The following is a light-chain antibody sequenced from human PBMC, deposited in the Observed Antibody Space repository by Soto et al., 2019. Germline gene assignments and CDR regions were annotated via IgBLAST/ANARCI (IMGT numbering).Light chain of an antibody. CDR3: QQRSNWPRFT. V-gene: IGKV3-11*01. J-gene: IGKJ3*01. Sequence: EIVLTHSLGTLSLSPGETATLSFRAIQSLSNNYLAWYQQKPGQAPRLLIYDASNRATGIPARFSGSGSGTDFTLTISSLEPEDIAVYYCQQRSNWPRFTFGPGTKVDIK. CDR2: DAS. CDR1: QSLSNNY.